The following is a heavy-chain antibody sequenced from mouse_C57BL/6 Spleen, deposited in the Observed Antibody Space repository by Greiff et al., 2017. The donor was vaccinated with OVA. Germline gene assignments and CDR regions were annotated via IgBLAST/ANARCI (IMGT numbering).Heavy chain of an antibody. CDR2: IYPGSGST. J-gene: IGHJ2*01. D-gene: IGHD2-1*01. CDR3: ARRGSTSRYFAD. Sequence: QVQLQQPGAELVKPGASVKMSCKASGYTFTSYWITWVKQRPGQGLEWIGDIYPGSGSTNYTEKFKSKVTLTVDTSSSTAYMQLSSLTSEDSAVYYCARRGSTSRYFADWGQGTTLTVPS. V-gene: IGHV1-55*01. CDR1: GYTFTSYW.